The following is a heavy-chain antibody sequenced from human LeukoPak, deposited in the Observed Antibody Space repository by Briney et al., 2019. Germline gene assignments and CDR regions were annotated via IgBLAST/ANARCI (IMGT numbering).Heavy chain of an antibody. Sequence: SQTLSLTCTVSGGSISSGGYYWSWIRQPPGKGLEWIGYIYHSGSTYYNPSLKSRVTISVDTSKNQFSLKLSSVTAADTAVYYCARTLGYCSSTSCANWFDPWGQGTLVTVSS. CDR3: ARTLGYCSSTSCANWFDP. D-gene: IGHD2-2*01. CDR2: IYHSGST. CDR1: GGSISSGGYY. J-gene: IGHJ5*02. V-gene: IGHV4-30-2*01.